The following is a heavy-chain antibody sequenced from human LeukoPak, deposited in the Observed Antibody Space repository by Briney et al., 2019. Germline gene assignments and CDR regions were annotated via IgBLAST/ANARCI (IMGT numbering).Heavy chain of an antibody. V-gene: IGHV3-7*01. CDR2: IRQDGSEE. Sequence: PGGSRRLSCAASGFTFSSHWMSWVRQAPGKGLEWVANIRQDGSEEYYVDSVKGRFTISRDNAKNSLYLQMNSLRGEDTALYYCARDKIVGASKFDYWGQGTLVTVSS. CDR3: ARDKIVGASKFDY. D-gene: IGHD1-26*01. CDR1: GFTFSSHW. J-gene: IGHJ4*02.